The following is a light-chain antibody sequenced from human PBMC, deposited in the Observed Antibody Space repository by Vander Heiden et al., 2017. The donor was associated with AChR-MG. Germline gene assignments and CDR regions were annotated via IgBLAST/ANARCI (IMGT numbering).Light chain of an antibody. CDR3: QENDNSPMIT. V-gene: IGKV1-39*01. J-gene: IGKJ4*01. CDR2: ATS. Sequence: DIRMTQSPSSLSASVGDRVTITCRASQNIRTYLNWYQQKPGKAPNLLIYATSSLQTGVPSRFSGSGYGTDFTLTISNLQPEDLAPYYCQENDNSPMITFGGGTKVDIK. CDR1: QNIRTY.